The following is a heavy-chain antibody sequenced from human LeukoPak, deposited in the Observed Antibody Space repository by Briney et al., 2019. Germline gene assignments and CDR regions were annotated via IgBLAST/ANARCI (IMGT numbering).Heavy chain of an antibody. CDR2: ISGSSSYT. V-gene: IGHV3-11*03. J-gene: IGHJ4*02. CDR3: ARIRGYSYGIDY. D-gene: IGHD5-18*01. Sequence: GGSLRLSCAASGFTFSDYYMSWIRQAPGKGLESVSYISGSSSYTNYADSVKGRSTISRDNAKNSLYLQMNSLRAEDTAVYYCARIRGYSYGIDYWGQGTLVTVSS. CDR1: GFTFSDYY.